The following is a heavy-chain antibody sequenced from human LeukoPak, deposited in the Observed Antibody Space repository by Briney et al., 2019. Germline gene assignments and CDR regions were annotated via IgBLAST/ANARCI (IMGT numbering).Heavy chain of an antibody. CDR3: ARGLEDFDY. J-gene: IGHJ4*02. CDR1: DGSISSYY. V-gene: IGHV4-59*01. CDR2: IYYSGST. Sequence: SETLSLTCTVSDGSISSYYWSWIRQPPGKGLEWIGYIYYSGSTNCNPSLKSRVTISVDTSKNQFSLKLSSVTAADTAVYYYARGLEDFDYWGQGTLVTVSS.